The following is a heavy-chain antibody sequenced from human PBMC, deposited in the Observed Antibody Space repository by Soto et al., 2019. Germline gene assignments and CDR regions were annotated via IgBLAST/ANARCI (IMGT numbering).Heavy chain of an antibody. CDR3: VLSRSPDY. Sequence: GASVKVSCKASGYMFVTYGINWVRQAPGQGLEWMGWISAYNGNTKYAQNLQGRVTMTTDASISTAYLQWSSLKASDTAMYYCVLSRSPDYWGQGTLVTVSS. CDR1: GYMFVTYG. D-gene: IGHD3-16*02. J-gene: IGHJ4*02. V-gene: IGHV1-18*01. CDR2: ISAYNGNT.